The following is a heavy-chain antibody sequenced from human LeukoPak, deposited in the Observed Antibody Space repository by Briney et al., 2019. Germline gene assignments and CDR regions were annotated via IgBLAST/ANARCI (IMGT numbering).Heavy chain of an antibody. D-gene: IGHD4-17*01. CDR1: GFIFSNYY. CDR2: IYSGGNT. Sequence: GGSLRLSCAASGFIFSNYYMHWVRQAPGKGLEWVSFIYSGGNTHYSDSVKGRFTISRDNSKNTLYLQMNSLRADDTAVYYCARRAGEYSHPYDYWGQGTLVTVSS. J-gene: IGHJ4*02. CDR3: ARRAGEYSHPYDY. V-gene: IGHV3-53*01.